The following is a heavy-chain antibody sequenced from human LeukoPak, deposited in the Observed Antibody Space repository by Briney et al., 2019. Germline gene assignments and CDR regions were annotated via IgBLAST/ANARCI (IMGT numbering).Heavy chain of an antibody. CDR3: ARQMAGYSSGWYFDY. CDR1: GDSISSYY. Sequence: ASETLSLTCTVSGDSISSYYWSWIRQPPGKGLEWLGHIYYSGSTDHNPSLKSRVTISVDMSKNHFSLKLSSVTAADTAVYYCARQMAGYSSGWYFDYWGQGTLVTVSS. J-gene: IGHJ4*02. CDR2: IYYSGST. D-gene: IGHD6-19*01. V-gene: IGHV4-59*08.